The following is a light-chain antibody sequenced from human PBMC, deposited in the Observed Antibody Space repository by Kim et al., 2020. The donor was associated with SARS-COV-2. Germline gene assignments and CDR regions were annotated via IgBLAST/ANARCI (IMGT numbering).Light chain of an antibody. CDR1: SSNIGAGYD. Sequence: QSVLTQPPSVSGAPGQRVTISCTGSSSNIGAGYDVHWYQQLPGTAPKLLIYGNSNRPSGVPDRFSGSKSGTSASLAITGLRAEDEADYYCQSYDSSLSGFVLFGGGTKLTVL. J-gene: IGLJ2*01. CDR2: GNS. CDR3: QSYDSSLSGFVL. V-gene: IGLV1-40*01.